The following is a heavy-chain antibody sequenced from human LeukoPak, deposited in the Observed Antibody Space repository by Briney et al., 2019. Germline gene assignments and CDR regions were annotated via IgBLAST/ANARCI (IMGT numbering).Heavy chain of an antibody. CDR1: GFTVSSNY. CDR3: ARGRPYCGGDCYLGY. V-gene: IGHV3-66*02. Sequence: GGSLRLSSAASGFTVSSNYMSWVRQAPGKGLEWVSVIYSGGSTYYADSVKGRFTISRDNSKNTLYLQMNSLRAEDTAVYYCARGRPYCGGDCYLGYWGQGTLVTVSS. D-gene: IGHD2-21*02. J-gene: IGHJ4*02. CDR2: IYSGGST.